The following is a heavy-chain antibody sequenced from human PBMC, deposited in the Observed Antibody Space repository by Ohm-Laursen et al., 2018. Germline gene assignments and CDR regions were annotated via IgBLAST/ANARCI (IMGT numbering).Heavy chain of an antibody. D-gene: IGHD6-19*01. J-gene: IGHJ4*02. CDR3: ARTYSSGDFDY. CDR1: GFSLSSHGMC. CDR2: IDWDDDK. Sequence: TQTLTLTSTLSGFSLSSHGMCVNWIRQPPGKALEWLARIDWDDDKYYRPSLKTRLTISKDTSKNQVVLTMTNMDPVDTATYYCARTYSSGDFDYWGQGTLVTVSS. V-gene: IGHV2-70*11.